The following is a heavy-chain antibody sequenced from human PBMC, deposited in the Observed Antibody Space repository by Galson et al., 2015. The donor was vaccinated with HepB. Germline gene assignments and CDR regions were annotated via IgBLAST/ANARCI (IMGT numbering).Heavy chain of an antibody. V-gene: IGHV3-33*01. CDR1: GFTFSSYG. CDR3: AREGEVDTAMVPLGPFDY. CDR2: IWYDGSNK. D-gene: IGHD5-18*01. J-gene: IGHJ4*02. Sequence: SLRLSCAASGFTFSSYGMHWVRQAPGKGLEWVAVIWYDGSNKYYADSVKGRFTISRDNSKNTLYLQMNSLRAEDTAVYYCAREGEVDTAMVPLGPFDYWGQGTLVTVSS.